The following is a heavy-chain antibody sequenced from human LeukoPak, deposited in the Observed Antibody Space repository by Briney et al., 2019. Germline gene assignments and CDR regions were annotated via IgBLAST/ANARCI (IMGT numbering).Heavy chain of an antibody. CDR1: GYTFPGYG. CDR2: ISAYNGNT. Sequence: GASVKVSCKASGYTFPGYGISWLGRAPGKGLEWLEWISAYNGNTNYAQKLQGRVTMTTDTSTSTAYMELRSLRSDDTAVYYCARVQNYYYYYMDVWGKGTTVTVSS. V-gene: IGHV1-18*01. J-gene: IGHJ6*03. CDR3: ARVQNYYYYYMDV.